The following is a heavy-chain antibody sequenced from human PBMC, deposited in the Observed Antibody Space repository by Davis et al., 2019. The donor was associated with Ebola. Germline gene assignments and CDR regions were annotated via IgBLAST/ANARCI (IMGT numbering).Heavy chain of an antibody. Sequence: PGGSLRLSCAASGFTFSNHWMSWVRQAPGKGLEWVANIQQDGSGKFYVDSVKGRFTISRDNPKNSIYLQMNSLRAEDTAVYHCARWCYDGSGYYYCSWGQGTLVTVSS. CDR2: IQQDGSGK. CDR1: GFTFSNHW. CDR3: ARWCYDGSGYYYCS. D-gene: IGHD3-22*01. V-gene: IGHV3-7*01. J-gene: IGHJ5*02.